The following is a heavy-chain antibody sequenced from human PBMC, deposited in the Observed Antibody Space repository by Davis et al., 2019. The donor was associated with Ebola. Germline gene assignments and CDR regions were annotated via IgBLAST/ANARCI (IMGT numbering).Heavy chain of an antibody. Sequence: GESLKISCVTSGFTFYRYEMNWVRQAPGKGLEWVSFISASGSPIYYADSIKGRFTISRDTARNSVHLQMDSLRAEDTAIYYCVRGPLTALDYWGQGTLVTVSS. CDR1: GFTFYRYE. D-gene: IGHD3-9*01. CDR3: VRGPLTALDY. J-gene: IGHJ4*02. V-gene: IGHV3-48*03. CDR2: ISASGSPI.